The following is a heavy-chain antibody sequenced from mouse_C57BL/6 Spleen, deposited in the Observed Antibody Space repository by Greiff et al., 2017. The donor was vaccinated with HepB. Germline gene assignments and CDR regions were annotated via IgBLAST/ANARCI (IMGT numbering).Heavy chain of an antibody. D-gene: IGHD1-1*01. CDR2: INYDGSST. CDR3: ARAQDGSSPFDY. Sequence: EVMLVESEGGLVQPGSSMKLSCTASGFTFSDYYMAWVRQVPEKGLEWVANINYDGSSTYYLDSLKSRFIISRDNAKNILYLQMSSLKSEDTATYYCARAQDGSSPFDYWGQGTTLTVSS. CDR1: GFTFSDYY. J-gene: IGHJ2*01. V-gene: IGHV5-16*01.